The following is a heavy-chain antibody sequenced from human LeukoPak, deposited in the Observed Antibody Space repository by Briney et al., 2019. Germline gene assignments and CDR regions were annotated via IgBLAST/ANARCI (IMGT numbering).Heavy chain of an antibody. CDR3: ARQETSMFGMESLATTRFDF. Sequence: SETLSLTCTVSGASMRSTGFFWGWIRQAPGRGLEGMATISYSRRTYYNPSLESRVTISADMSSNQFFLNLIAVTAADTSLYYCARQETSMFGMESLATTRFDFWGQGILVTVSS. V-gene: IGHV4-39*01. D-gene: IGHD3-10*02. J-gene: IGHJ4*02. CDR2: ISYSRRT. CDR1: GASMRSTGFF.